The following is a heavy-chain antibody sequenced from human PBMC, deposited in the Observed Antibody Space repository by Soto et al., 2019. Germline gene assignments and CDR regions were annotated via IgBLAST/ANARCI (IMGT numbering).Heavy chain of an antibody. V-gene: IGHV4-31*03. D-gene: IGHD6-6*01. CDR1: GGSISSGGYY. CDR2: IYYSGST. CDR3: ARAAARRLWDYYYGMDV. J-gene: IGHJ6*02. Sequence: SETLSLTCTVSGGSISSGGYYWSWIRQHPGKGLEWIGYIYYSGSTYYNPPLKSRVTISVDTSKNQFSLKLSSVTAADTAVYYCARAAARRLWDYYYGMDVWGQGTTVTVSS.